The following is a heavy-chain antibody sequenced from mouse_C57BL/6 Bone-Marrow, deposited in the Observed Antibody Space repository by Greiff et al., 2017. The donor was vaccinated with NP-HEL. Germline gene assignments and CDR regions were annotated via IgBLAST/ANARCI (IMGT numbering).Heavy chain of an antibody. D-gene: IGHD3-3*01. CDR3: ARDSHRGTFAY. CDR1: GFTFSDYY. V-gene: IGHV5-16*01. Sequence: EVMLVESEGGLVQPGSSMKLSCTASGFTFSDYYMAWVRQVPEKGLEWVANINYDGSSTYYLDSLKSRFIISRDNAKNILYLKMSSLKSEDTATYYWARDSHRGTFAYWGQGTLVTVSA. CDR2: INYDGSST. J-gene: IGHJ3*01.